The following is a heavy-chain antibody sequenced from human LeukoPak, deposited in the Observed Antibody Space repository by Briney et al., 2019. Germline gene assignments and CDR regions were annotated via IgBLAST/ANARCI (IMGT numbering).Heavy chain of an antibody. CDR2: IYYSGST. D-gene: IGHD6-13*01. Sequence: SETLSLTCAVSGGSISSVGYSWTWIRQPPGKGLECIGHIYYSGSTYYNPSLKSRVTISVDTSKNQFSLKLSSVTAADTAVYFCARGSSSWMDYYMDVWGKGTTVTVSS. CDR3: ARGSSSWMDYYMDV. J-gene: IGHJ6*03. CDR1: GGSISSVGYS. V-gene: IGHV4-30-4*07.